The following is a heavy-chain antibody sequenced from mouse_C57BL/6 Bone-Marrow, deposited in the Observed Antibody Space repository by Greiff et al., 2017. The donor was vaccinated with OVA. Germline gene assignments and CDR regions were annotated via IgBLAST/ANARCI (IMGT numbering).Heavy chain of an antibody. J-gene: IGHJ3*01. D-gene: IGHD1-1*01. CDR1: GYTFTSYW. CDR2: IDPSDSYT. Sequence: QVQLQQPGAELVRPGTSVKLSCKASGYTFTSYWMHWVKQRPGQGLEWIGVIDPSDSYTNYNQKFKGKATLTVDTSSSTAYMQLSSLTSEDSAVYYCAVYGNSYGRLAYGGQGTLVTVSA. V-gene: IGHV1-59*01. CDR3: AVYGNSYGRLAY.